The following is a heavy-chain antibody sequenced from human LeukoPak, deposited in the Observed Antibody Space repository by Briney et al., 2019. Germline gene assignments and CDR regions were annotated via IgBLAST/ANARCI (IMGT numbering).Heavy chain of an antibody. CDR1: GGTFSSYA. D-gene: IGHD1-20*01. V-gene: IGHV1-69*04. CDR2: IIPILGIA. J-gene: IGHJ4*02. CDR3: ARLGFYNWNDDRDY. Sequence: SVKVSCKASGGTFSSYAISWVRQAPGQGLEWMGRIIPILGIANYAQKFQGRVTITADKSTSTAYMELSSLRSEDTAVYYCARLGFYNWNDDRDYWGQGTLVTVS.